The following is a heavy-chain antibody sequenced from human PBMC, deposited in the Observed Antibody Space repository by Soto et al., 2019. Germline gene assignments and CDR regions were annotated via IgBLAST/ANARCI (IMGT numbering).Heavy chain of an antibody. Sequence: SGTLSLTCAVYGGSFSGYYWSWIRQPPGKGLEWIGEINHSGSTNYNPSLKSRVTISVDTSKNQFSLKLSSVTAADTAVYYCARPNIVAICGARNCFVPWCPAPLVSV. D-gene: IGHD5-12*01. V-gene: IGHV4-34*01. CDR3: ARPNIVAICGARNCFVP. CDR1: GGSFSGYY. J-gene: IGHJ5*02. CDR2: INHSGST.